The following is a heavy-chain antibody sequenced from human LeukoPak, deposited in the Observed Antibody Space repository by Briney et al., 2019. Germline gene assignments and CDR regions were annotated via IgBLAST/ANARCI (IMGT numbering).Heavy chain of an antibody. CDR2: IYYSGSA. CDR1: GGSISSSSYY. V-gene: IGHV4-39*07. Sequence: SETLSLTCTVSGGSISSSSYYWGWIRQPPGKGLEWIGSIYYSGSAYYNPSLKSRVTISVDTSKNQFSLKLSSVTAADTAVYYCARSSMVREVIAWYYYYYMDVWGKGTTVTVSS. CDR3: ARSSMVREVIAWYYYYYMDV. D-gene: IGHD3-10*01. J-gene: IGHJ6*03.